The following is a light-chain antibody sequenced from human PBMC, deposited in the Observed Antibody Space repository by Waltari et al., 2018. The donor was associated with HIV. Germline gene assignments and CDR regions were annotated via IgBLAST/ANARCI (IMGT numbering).Light chain of an antibody. V-gene: IGLV8-61*01. CDR3: VLYMGSGIGV. CDR2: STN. J-gene: IGLJ3*02. Sequence: QTVVTQEPSFSVSPGGTVTLTCGLSSGSVSTSYYPSWYQQTPGQAPRTLIYSTNTRSSGVPDRFSGSILGKKAALTITGAQADDESDYYCVLYMGSGIGVFGGGTKLTVL. CDR1: SGSVSTSYY.